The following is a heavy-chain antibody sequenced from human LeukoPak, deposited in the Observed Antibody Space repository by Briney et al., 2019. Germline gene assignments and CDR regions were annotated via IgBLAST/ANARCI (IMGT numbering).Heavy chain of an antibody. D-gene: IGHD2-2*01. Sequence: KPSETLSLNCAVSCFSISSGYSWGWVRQPPRKGPEWIWSIYYNGSTYYNPSLKSRVTISLDTSKNQFSLRLSSVTVADTAVYYCARQDVGCSSASCYWALGAFDIWGQGTMVTVSS. CDR3: ARQDVGCSSASCYWALGAFDI. J-gene: IGHJ3*02. CDR1: CFSISSGYS. CDR2: IYYNGST. V-gene: IGHV4-38-2*01.